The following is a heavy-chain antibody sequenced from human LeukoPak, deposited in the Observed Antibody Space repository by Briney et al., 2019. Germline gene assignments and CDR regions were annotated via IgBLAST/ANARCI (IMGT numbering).Heavy chain of an antibody. J-gene: IGHJ6*02. D-gene: IGHD6-19*01. CDR1: GFTFSSYA. V-gene: IGHV3-30*04. CDR3: ARDAVFGAVADGMDV. CDR2: ISYDGSNK. Sequence: GRSLRLSCAASGFTFSSYAMHWVRQAPGKGLEWVAVISYDGSNKYYADSVKGRFTISRDNSKNTLFLQMNSLRAEDTAVYYCARDAVFGAVADGMDVWGQGTTVTVSS.